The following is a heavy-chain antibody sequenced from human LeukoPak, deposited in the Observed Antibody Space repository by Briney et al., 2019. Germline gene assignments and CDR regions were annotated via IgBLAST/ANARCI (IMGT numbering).Heavy chain of an antibody. CDR1: GFTFSSYG. CDR2: ISYDGSKK. V-gene: IGHV3-30*18. CDR3: AKDLGSYYSVYYFDY. J-gene: IGHJ4*02. Sequence: GRSLRLPCASSGFTFSSYGMHWVRQAPGKGLGWVAVISYDGSKKYYADSVKGRFTISRDNSKNTLYLQMNSLRAEDTAADYCAKDLGSYYSVYYFDYWGQGTLVTVSS. D-gene: IGHD3-10*01.